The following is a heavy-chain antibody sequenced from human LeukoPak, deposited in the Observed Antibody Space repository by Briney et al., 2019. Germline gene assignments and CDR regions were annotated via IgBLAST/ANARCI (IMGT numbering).Heavy chain of an antibody. D-gene: IGHD6-13*01. J-gene: IGHJ3*02. CDR1: GFTFSSYS. CDR3: ARDLEKQLDRLAFDI. Sequence: PGGSLRLSCAASGFTFSSYSMNWVRQAPGKGLEWVSYISSSSSTIYYADSVKGRFTISRDNAKNSLYLQMNSLRAEDTAVYYCARDLEKQLDRLAFDIWGQGTMVTVSS. CDR2: ISSSSSTI. V-gene: IGHV3-48*01.